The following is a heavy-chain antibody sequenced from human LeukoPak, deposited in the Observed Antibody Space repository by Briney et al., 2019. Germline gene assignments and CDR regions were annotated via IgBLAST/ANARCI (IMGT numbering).Heavy chain of an antibody. Sequence: SETLSLTCTVSGGSISSSSYYWGWIRQPPGKGLEWIGSIYYSGSTYYNPSLKSRVTISVDTSKNQFSLKLSSVTAADTAVYYCARQKPDSSGWYDYFDYWGQGTLVTVSS. CDR2: IYYSGST. CDR3: ARQKPDSSGWYDYFDY. V-gene: IGHV4-39*01. CDR1: GGSISSSSYY. J-gene: IGHJ4*02. D-gene: IGHD6-19*01.